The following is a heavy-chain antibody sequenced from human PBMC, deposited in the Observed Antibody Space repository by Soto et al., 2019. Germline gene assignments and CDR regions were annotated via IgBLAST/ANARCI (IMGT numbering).Heavy chain of an antibody. Sequence: ASVKVSCKASGYTFTSSGISWVRQAPGQGPEWMGWISTYNGNTNYAQNLQGRVTMTTDTSTSTAYMELRGLRSDDTAVYYCARTVAGYFDYWGQGNLVTVSS. V-gene: IGHV1-18*01. D-gene: IGHD6-19*01. CDR3: ARTVAGYFDY. CDR1: GYTFTSSG. J-gene: IGHJ4*02. CDR2: ISTYNGNT.